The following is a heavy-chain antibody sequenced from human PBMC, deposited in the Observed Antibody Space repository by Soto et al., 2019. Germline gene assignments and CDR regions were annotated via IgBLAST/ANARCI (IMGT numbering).Heavy chain of an antibody. J-gene: IGHJ6*02. Sequence: GGSLRLSCAASGFTFSNAWMNWVRQAPGKGLEWVGRIKSKTDGGTTDYAATVKGRFTISRDDSKNTLYLQMNSLKTEDTAVYYCTTGGQSEVWFGELSDYGMDVWGQGTTVTVSS. CDR1: GFTFSNAW. CDR3: TTGGQSEVWFGELSDYGMDV. V-gene: IGHV3-15*07. CDR2: IKSKTDGGTT. D-gene: IGHD3-10*01.